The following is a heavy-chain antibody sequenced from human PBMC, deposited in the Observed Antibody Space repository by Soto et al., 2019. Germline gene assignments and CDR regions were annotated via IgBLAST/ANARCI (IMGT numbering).Heavy chain of an antibody. D-gene: IGHD3-16*01. CDR1: GFNFSSYG. CDR2: TWYDGSNK. Sequence: QVQLVESGGGVVQPGRSLRLSCGASGFNFSSYGMHWVRQAPGKGLEWVAVTWYDGSNKYYADSVKGRFTISRDNSKNSVQMQMNSLRAEDTAGFYCAREDATLLGNAFDVWGQGTTVTVSS. V-gene: IGHV3-33*01. J-gene: IGHJ3*01. CDR3: AREDATLLGNAFDV.